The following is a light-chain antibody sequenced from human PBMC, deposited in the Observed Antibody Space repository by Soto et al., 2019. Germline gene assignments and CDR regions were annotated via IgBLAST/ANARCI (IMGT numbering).Light chain of an antibody. CDR3: QQYGSSPYT. CDR2: ATS. J-gene: IGKJ2*01. Sequence: EIVLTQSPGTLSLSPGERATLSCRASQSVSRSYLAWYQQNPGQPPSLLIYATSSRATGIPDRFSGSGSGTDFTLTISSLEPEAFAVYYCQQYGSSPYTFGQGTKLEIK. V-gene: IGKV3-20*01. CDR1: QSVSRSY.